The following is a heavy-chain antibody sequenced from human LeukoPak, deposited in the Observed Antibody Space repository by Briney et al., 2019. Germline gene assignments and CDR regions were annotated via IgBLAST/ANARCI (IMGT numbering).Heavy chain of an antibody. CDR2: ISSSGSTI. D-gene: IGHD6-6*01. Sequence: KPRGSLRLSCAASGFTFSDYYMSWIRQAPGKGLEWVSYISSSGSTIYYADSVKGRFTISRDNAKNSLYLQMNSLRAEDTAVYYCARVAARPVYYYYMDVWGKGTTVTVSS. CDR1: GFTFSDYY. V-gene: IGHV3-11*04. J-gene: IGHJ6*03. CDR3: ARVAARPVYYYYMDV.